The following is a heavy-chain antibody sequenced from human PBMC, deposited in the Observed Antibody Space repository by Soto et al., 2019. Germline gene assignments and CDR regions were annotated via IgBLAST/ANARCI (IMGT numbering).Heavy chain of an antibody. Sequence: EVQLVESGGGLVKPGGSLRLSCAASGFTFSDYSINWVRQAPGKGLEWVSSISRSGTYIYYADAVKGRFTITRDNDKKPIYLQINSTRAGDPGPYFCARAGRFDWLLDYWGQGTLVTVSS. J-gene: IGHJ4*02. CDR3: ARAGRFDWLLDY. CDR2: ISRSGTYI. V-gene: IGHV3-21*01. D-gene: IGHD3-9*01. CDR1: GFTFSDYS.